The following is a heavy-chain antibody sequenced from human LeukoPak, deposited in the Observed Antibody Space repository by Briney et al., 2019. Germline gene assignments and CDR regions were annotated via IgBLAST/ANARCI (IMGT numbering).Heavy chain of an antibody. CDR1: GGSFSGYY. CDR2: INHSGST. Sequence: KPSETLSLTCAVYGGSFSGYYWSWIRQPPGKGLEWIGEINHSGSTNYNPSLKSRVTISVDTSKNQFSLKLSSVTAADTAVYYCARGVISSSQDGVSDYWGQGTLVTVS. D-gene: IGHD6-13*01. J-gene: IGHJ4*02. CDR3: ARGVISSSQDGVSDY. V-gene: IGHV4-34*01.